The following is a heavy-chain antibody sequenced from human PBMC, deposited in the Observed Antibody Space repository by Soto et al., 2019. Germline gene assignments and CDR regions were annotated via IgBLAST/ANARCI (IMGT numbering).Heavy chain of an antibody. Sequence: GGSLRLSCAASGFTFSSYGMHWVRQAPGKGLEWVAVISYDGSNKYYADSVKGRFTISRDNSKNTLYLQMNSLRAEDTAVYYCAKVSDYDATGYGMDVWGQGTTVTVSS. CDR3: AKVSDYDATGYGMDV. D-gene: IGHD5-12*01. V-gene: IGHV3-30*18. CDR1: GFTFSSYG. CDR2: ISYDGSNK. J-gene: IGHJ6*02.